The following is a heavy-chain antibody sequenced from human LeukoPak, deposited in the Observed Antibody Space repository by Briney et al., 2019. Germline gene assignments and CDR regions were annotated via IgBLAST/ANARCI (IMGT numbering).Heavy chain of an antibody. D-gene: IGHD3-10*01. CDR1: GFSFSNFG. CDR2: IWNDGSNK. J-gene: IGHJ3*02. V-gene: IGHV3-33*01. CDR3: AREGSSTIDFGSGTQSGGAFDI. Sequence: PGGSLRLSCAASGFSFSNFGIHWVRQAPGKGLEWVAIIWNDGSNKYYGDSVKGRFTISRDNSKNTAYLQMNSLRGEDTALYYCAREGSSTIDFGSGTQSGGAFDIWGQGTVVTVSS.